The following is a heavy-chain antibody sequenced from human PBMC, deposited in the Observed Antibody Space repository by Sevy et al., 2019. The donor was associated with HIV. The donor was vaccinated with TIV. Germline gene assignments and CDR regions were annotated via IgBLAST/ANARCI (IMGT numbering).Heavy chain of an antibody. J-gene: IGHJ6*02. CDR3: AKSYFGSGTIHGMDL. CDR1: GFTFRNFW. CDR2: IRQDGSEK. V-gene: IGHV3-7*01. Sequence: GESLKISCAVSGFTFRNFWMSWVRQAPGKGLEWVANIRQDGSEKYYVDSVRGRFTISRDNAKNSLFLQLNSLRADDTAIYYCAKSYFGSGTIHGMDLWGRGTTVTVSS. D-gene: IGHD3-10*01.